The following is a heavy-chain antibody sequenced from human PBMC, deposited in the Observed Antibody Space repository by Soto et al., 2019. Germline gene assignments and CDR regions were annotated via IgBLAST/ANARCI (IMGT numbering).Heavy chain of an antibody. V-gene: IGHV1-2*04. Sequence: ASVKVSCKASGYTFTGYYMHWVRQAPGQGLEWMGWINPNSGGTNYAQKFKGWVTMTRDTSISTAYMELSRLRSDDTAVYYCARAGGVLLWFGEPSGGAFDIWGQGTMVTVSS. CDR3: ARAGGVLLWFGEPSGGAFDI. CDR2: INPNSGGT. J-gene: IGHJ3*02. CDR1: GYTFTGYY. D-gene: IGHD3-10*01.